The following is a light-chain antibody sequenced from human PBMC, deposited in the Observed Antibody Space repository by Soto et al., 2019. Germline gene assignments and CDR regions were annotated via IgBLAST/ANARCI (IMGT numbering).Light chain of an antibody. CDR3: QQYNIYWT. V-gene: IGKV1-5*01. CDR1: QSISGL. J-gene: IGKJ1*01. CDR2: DAS. Sequence: DVQMTQSPSTLSASVGDRVTITCRASQSISGLLAWYQHKPGKAPKALIYDASSLESGVPSRFRGSGSGTEFTLTISSLQPDDFATYYCQQYNIYWTFGQGTKVEI.